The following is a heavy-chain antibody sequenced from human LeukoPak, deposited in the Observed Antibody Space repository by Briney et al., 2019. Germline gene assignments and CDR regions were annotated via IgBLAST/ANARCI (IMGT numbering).Heavy chain of an antibody. J-gene: IGHJ3*02. CDR3: AKIHQNRVVVGAKGAFDI. V-gene: IGHV3-30-3*02. Sequence: GRSLRLSCAASGFTFSSYAMHWVRQAPGKGLEWVAVISYDGSNKYYADSVKGRFTISRDNSKNTLYLQMDSLRAEDTAIYYCAKIHQNRVVVGAKGAFDIWGQGTVVTVSS. D-gene: IGHD2-15*01. CDR2: ISYDGSNK. CDR1: GFTFSSYA.